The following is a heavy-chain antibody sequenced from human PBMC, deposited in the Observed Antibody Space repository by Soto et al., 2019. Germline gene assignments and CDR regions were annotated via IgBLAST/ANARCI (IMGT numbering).Heavy chain of an antibody. Sequence: SETLSLTCTVSGGSISSYYWSWIRQPPGKGLEWIGYIYYSGSTNYNPSLKSRVTISVDTSKNQFSLKLSSVTAADTAVYYCARQNGFDICSGGSCYPGNYYYYYYMDVWGKGTTVTVSS. CDR1: GGSISSYY. CDR3: ARQNGFDICSGGSCYPGNYYYYYYMDV. J-gene: IGHJ6*03. CDR2: IYYSGST. D-gene: IGHD2-15*01. V-gene: IGHV4-59*08.